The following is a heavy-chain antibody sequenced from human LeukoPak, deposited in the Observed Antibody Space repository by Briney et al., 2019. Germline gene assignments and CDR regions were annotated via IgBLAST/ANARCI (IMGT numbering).Heavy chain of an antibody. J-gene: IGHJ6*03. D-gene: IGHD4-11*01. Sequence: SETLSLTCTVSGASITGYYWSWIRQPPGKGPEWIGYIYTSGTTNYNPSLKSRVTMSVDTSKNQFSLKLSPVTAADTAVYSCARNAISYSNHYYYYMDVWGKGTTVTVSS. CDR2: IYTSGTT. CDR3: ARNAISYSNHYYYYMDV. V-gene: IGHV4-4*09. CDR1: GASITGYY.